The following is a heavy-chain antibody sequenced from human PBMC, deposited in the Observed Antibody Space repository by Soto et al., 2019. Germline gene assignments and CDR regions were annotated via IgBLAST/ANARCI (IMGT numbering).Heavy chain of an antibody. Sequence: TPSLNCTVPGGSIRNGDYHWGWVRQPPRKGLEWVGYVYYNGTHYSHPSLNSRVSISVDTSENHFSLGLTSVTDADTALYDCGTVTLVGAADYVAYWRRGPLVT. D-gene: IGHD1-26*01. J-gene: IGHJ4*01. CDR3: GTVTLVGAADYVAY. CDR2: VYYNGTH. CDR1: GGSIRNGDYH. V-gene: IGHV4-30-4*01.